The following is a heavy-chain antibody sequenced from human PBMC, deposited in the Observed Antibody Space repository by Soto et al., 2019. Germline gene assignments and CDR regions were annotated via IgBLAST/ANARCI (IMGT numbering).Heavy chain of an antibody. CDR3: ALRGHCSGDSCYSA. CDR1: GFSLSTSGVG. J-gene: IGHJ5*02. V-gene: IGHV2-5*02. Sequence: QITLKESGPTLVKPTQTLTLTCTFSGFSLSTSGVGVGWIRQPPGKALEWLALIYWDDDKRYSPSLKSRLTITTDTSKTPVVLTMTNMDPVDTATYCCALRGHCSGDSCYSAWGQGTLVTVSS. D-gene: IGHD2-15*01. CDR2: IYWDDDK.